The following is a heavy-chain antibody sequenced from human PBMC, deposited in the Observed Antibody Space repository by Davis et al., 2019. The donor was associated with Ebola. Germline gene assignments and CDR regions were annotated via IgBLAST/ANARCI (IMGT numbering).Heavy chain of an antibody. CDR1: GASITSYY. D-gene: IGHD3-22*01. J-gene: IGHJ4*02. CDR3: ARLVALYDDSGYAYFDF. V-gene: IGHV4-59*01. CDR2: VHYSGSS. Sequence: SETLSLTCTVSGASITSYYWSWIRQPPGKGLEYIGYVHYSGSSNYNPYLKSRVTMSTDTSKMQFSLKLSSVTAADTVVYYCARLVALYDDSGYAYFDFWGLGSLVTVSS.